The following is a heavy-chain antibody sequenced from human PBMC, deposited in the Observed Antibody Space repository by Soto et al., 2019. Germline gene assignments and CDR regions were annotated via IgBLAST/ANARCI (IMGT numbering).Heavy chain of an antibody. Sequence: QVQLQESGPGLVKPSETLSLTCTVSGGSISSYYWSWIRQPAGKGLEWIGRIYTSGSTNYNPSLKSRVTMSVDTSKNQFSLKLSSVTAADTAVYYCARDLPSRSFSSWRNYYYYGMDVWGQGTTVTVSS. V-gene: IGHV4-4*07. CDR1: GGSISSYY. CDR3: ARDLPSRSFSSWRNYYYYGMDV. D-gene: IGHD6-13*01. CDR2: IYTSGST. J-gene: IGHJ6*02.